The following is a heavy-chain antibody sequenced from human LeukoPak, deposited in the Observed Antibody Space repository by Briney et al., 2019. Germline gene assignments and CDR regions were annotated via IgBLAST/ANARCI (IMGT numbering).Heavy chain of an antibody. V-gene: IGHV4-59*01. CDR2: IYYGGST. D-gene: IGHD6-13*01. J-gene: IGHJ4*02. Sequence: SETLSLTCTVSGGSISSYYWSWIRQPPGKGLEWIGYIYYGGSTNYNPSLKSRVTISVDTSKNQFSLKLSSVTAADTAVYYCARGRSSWSHLFDYWGQGTLVTVSS. CDR3: ARGRSSWSHLFDY. CDR1: GGSISSYY.